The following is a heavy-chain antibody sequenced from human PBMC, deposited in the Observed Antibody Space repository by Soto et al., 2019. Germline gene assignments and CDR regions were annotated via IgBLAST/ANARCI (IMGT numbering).Heavy chain of an antibody. CDR3: ARHVSIGYAAKTTVTTFPVDYYMDV. D-gene: IGHD4-17*01. CDR1: GGSISSSSYC. J-gene: IGHJ6*03. CDR2: IYYSGST. V-gene: IGHV4-39*01. Sequence: PSETLSLTCTVSGGSISSSSYCWGWIRQPPGKGLEWIGSIYYSGSTYYNPSLKSRVTISVDTSKNPFSLKLSSLTAADTAVYYCARHVSIGYAAKTTVTTFPVDYYMDVWGKGTTVTVSS.